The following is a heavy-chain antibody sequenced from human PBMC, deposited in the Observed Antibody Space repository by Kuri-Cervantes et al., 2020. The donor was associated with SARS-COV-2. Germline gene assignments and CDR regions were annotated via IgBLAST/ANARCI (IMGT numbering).Heavy chain of an antibody. CDR2: ISSSSSSYI. Sequence: GESLKISCAASGFTFSSYSMNWVRQAPGKGLEWVSSISSSSSSYIYYADSVKGRFTISRDNAKNSLYLQMNSLRAEDTAVYYCARWGVYYFDYWGQGTLVTVSS. J-gene: IGHJ4*02. CDR3: ARWGVYYFDY. D-gene: IGHD3-16*01. CDR1: GFTFSSYS. V-gene: IGHV3-21*01.